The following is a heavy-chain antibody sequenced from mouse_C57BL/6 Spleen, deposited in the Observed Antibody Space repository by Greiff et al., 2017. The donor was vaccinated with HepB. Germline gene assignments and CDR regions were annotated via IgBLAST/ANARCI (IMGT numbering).Heavy chain of an antibody. CDR2: INPSSGYT. D-gene: IGHD1-1*01. V-gene: IGHV1-7*01. CDR3: ARRNIYYCIAY. CDR1: GYTFTSYW. Sequence: VQRVESGAELAKPGASVKLSCKASGYTFTSYWMHWVKQRPGQGLEWIGYINPSSGYTKYNQKFKDKATLTEDKSSSTAYMQLSNLTYEDSAVYYCARRNIYYCIAYWGQGTTLTVSS. J-gene: IGHJ2*01.